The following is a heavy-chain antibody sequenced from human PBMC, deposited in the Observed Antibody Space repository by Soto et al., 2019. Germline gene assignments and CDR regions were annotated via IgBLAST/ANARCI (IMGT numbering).Heavy chain of an antibody. V-gene: IGHV4-39*01. Sequence: SETLSLTCTVSGGSISSSSYYWGWIRQPPGKGLEWIGSIYYSGSTYYNPSLKSRVTMSVDTSNNQFSLKLSSVTAADTAVYYCARQASGYYYGWFDPWGQGTLVT. D-gene: IGHD3-22*01. CDR2: IYYSGST. J-gene: IGHJ5*02. CDR1: GGSISSSSYY. CDR3: ARQASGYYYGWFDP.